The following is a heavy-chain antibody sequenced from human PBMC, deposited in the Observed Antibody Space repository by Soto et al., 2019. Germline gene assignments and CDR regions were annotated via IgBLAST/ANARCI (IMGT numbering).Heavy chain of an antibody. CDR1: GFTFSSYA. V-gene: IGHV3-64D*08. Sequence: GSLRLSCSASGFTFSSYAMHWVRQAPGKGLEYVSAISSNGGSTYYADSVKGRFTISRDNSKNTLYLQMSSLRAEDTAVYYCVNGAGGTAVVLGNYYYMDVWGKGTTVTVSS. J-gene: IGHJ6*03. CDR2: ISSNGGST. D-gene: IGHD3-10*01. CDR3: VNGAGGTAVVLGNYYYMDV.